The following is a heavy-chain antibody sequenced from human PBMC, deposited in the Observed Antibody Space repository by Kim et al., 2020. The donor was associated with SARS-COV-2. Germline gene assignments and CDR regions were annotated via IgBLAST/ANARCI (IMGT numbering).Heavy chain of an antibody. Sequence: SVKGRFTISRDNSKNTLYLQMNSLRAEDTAVYYCARVGTAMVYHYYGMDVWGQGTTVTVSS. D-gene: IGHD5-18*01. CDR3: ARVGTAMVYHYYGMDV. V-gene: IGHV3-30*07. J-gene: IGHJ6*02.